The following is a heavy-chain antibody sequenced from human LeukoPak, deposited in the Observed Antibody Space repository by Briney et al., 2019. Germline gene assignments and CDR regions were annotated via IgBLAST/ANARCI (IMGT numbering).Heavy chain of an antibody. CDR2: IYYLGST. J-gene: IGHJ5*02. CDR3: ARTRGNWNYPTWFDP. D-gene: IGHD1-7*01. V-gene: IGHV4-39*01. Sequence: SETLSLTCTVSGGSISSSNYYWGWIRQPPGEGLEWIGSIYYLGSTYYNPSLKSRITISVDTSKNQFSLKLSSVTAADTAVYYCARTRGNWNYPTWFDPWGQGTLVTVSS. CDR1: GGSISSSNYY.